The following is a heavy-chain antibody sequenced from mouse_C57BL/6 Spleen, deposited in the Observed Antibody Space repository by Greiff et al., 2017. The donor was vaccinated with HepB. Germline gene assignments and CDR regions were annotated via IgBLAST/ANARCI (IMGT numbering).Heavy chain of an antibody. Sequence: QVQLQQPGTELVKPGASVKLSCKASGYTFTSYWMHWVKQRPGQGLEWIGNINPSNGGTNYNEKFKSKATLTVDKSSSTAYMHLSSLTSEDSAVYYCARSITTVGAVYYYAMDYWGQGTSVTVSS. CDR1: GYTFTSYW. D-gene: IGHD1-1*01. CDR3: ARSITTVGAVYYYAMDY. J-gene: IGHJ4*01. V-gene: IGHV1-53*01. CDR2: INPSNGGT.